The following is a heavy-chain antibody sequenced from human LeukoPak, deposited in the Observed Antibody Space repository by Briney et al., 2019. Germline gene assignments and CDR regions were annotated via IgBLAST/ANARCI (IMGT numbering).Heavy chain of an antibody. CDR3: ARDLSRSFSTIRGLIQHREFDF. CDR2: ISSSSSTI. J-gene: IGHJ4*02. D-gene: IGHD3-10*01. Sequence: GGSLRLSCAASGFTCSCYNINWGRQAPGEVLGWVSYISSSSSTIYDADSVEGRFTISRDNAKNSLYLQMNSLRAEDTAVYYCARDLSRSFSTIRGLIQHREFDFWGRGTLVTVSS. CDR1: GFTCSCYN. V-gene: IGHV3-48*04.